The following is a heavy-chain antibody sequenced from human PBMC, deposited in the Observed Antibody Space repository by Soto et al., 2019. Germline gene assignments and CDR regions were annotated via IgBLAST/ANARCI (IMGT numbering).Heavy chain of an antibody. J-gene: IGHJ3*02. CDR2: VSSDGNRK. CDR1: GFMFSDYA. D-gene: IGHD2-15*01. Sequence: GGSLRLSCSASGFMFSDYAMHWVRQAPGKGLEWVATVSSDGNRKYYATSVKGRFAISKDKSMGTLFLQMDSLGADDTAVYYCAKVLTGGRGPPFSCDIWGQGTMVTVSS. V-gene: IGHV3-30*18. CDR3: AKVLTGGRGPPFSCDI.